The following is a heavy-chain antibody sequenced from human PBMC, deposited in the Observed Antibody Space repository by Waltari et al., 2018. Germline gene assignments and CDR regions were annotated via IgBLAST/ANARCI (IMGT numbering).Heavy chain of an antibody. J-gene: IGHJ4*02. Sequence: EVDVVESGGGLVEPGRSLTLSCQVPSFNVHTNDMTWFRQAPGKGLEWVSISYARRVIYANFAEGRFSMSRDISGNTVFLQMNRLTPEDTALYFCARGGWARGAYYFFDHWGQGTQVTVSS. D-gene: IGHD6-19*01. CDR2: SYARRV. CDR3: ARGGWARGAYYFFDH. CDR1: SFNVHTND. V-gene: IGHV3-66*01.